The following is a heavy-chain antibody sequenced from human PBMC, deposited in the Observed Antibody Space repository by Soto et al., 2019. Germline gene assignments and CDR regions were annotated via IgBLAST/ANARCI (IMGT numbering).Heavy chain of an antibody. V-gene: IGHV4-38-2*02. CDR2: IYHSGST. D-gene: IGHD6-19*01. CDR1: GYSIISGYY. CDR3: ARDPQSGWFDY. J-gene: IGHJ4*02. Sequence: SETLSLTCAFSGYSIISGYYWGWIRQPPGKGLEWIGSIYHSGSTYYNPSLKSRVTISVDTSKNQFSLKLSSVTAADTAVYYCARDPQSGWFDYWGQGTLVTVSS.